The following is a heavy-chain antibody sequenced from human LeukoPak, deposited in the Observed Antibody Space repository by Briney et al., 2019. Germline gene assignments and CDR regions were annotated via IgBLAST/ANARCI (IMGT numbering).Heavy chain of an antibody. CDR2: IYHNGRT. Sequence: PSQTLPLTCTVSGGSISNTNYYWAWIRQPPGKGLEYIGSIYHNGRTYYNPSLTSRVTMSVDTSKSQFSLKLSSVTAADTAVYYCAGEWQYQFDYWGQGTLVTVSS. J-gene: IGHJ4*02. CDR3: AGEWQYQFDY. D-gene: IGHD4-11*01. CDR1: GGSISNTNYY. V-gene: IGHV4-39*07.